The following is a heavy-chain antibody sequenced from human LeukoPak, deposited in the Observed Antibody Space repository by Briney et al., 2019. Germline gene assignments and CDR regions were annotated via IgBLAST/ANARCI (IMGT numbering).Heavy chain of an antibody. J-gene: IGHJ4*02. CDR3: ARHIVYYGPGSYVGRFDY. Sequence: PSETLSLTCAVYGGSFSGYYWSWIRQPPGKGLEWIGEINHSGSTNYNPSLKSRVTISVDTSKNQFSLKLSSVTAADTAVYYCARHIVYYGPGSYVGRFDYWGQGTLVTVSS. CDR2: INHSGST. V-gene: IGHV4-34*01. CDR1: GGSFSGYY. D-gene: IGHD3-10*01.